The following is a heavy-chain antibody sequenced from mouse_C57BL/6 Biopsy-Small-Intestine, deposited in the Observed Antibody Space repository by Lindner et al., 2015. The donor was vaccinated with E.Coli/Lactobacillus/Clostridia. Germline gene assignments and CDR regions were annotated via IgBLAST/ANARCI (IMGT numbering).Heavy chain of an antibody. CDR3: ARGTGTFDY. CDR2: ISDGGSYT. J-gene: IGHJ2*01. CDR1: GFTFSSYA. D-gene: IGHD4-1*01. V-gene: IGHV5-4*01. Sequence: VQLQESGGGLVKPGGSLKLSCAASGFTFSSYAMSWVRQTPEKRLEWVATISDGGSYTYYPDNVKGRFTISRDNAKNNLYLQMSHLKSEDTAMYYCARGTGTFDYWGQGTTLTVSS.